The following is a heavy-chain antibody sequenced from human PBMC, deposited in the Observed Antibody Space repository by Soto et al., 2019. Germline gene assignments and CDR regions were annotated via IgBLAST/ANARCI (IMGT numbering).Heavy chain of an antibody. CDR3: ARSLANYYYYYYMDV. D-gene: IGHD3-16*02. Sequence: ASVKVSCKASGYTFTSDGISWVRQAPGQGLEWMGWISAYNGNTNYAQKLQGRVTMTTDTSTSTAYMELRSLRSDDTAVYYCARSLANYYYYYYMDVWGKGTTVTVSS. V-gene: IGHV1-18*01. J-gene: IGHJ6*03. CDR2: ISAYNGNT. CDR1: GYTFTSDG.